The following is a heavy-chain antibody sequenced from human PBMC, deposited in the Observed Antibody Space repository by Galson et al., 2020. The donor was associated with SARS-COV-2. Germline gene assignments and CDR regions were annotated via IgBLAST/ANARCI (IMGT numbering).Heavy chain of an antibody. CDR2: FYYGVRS. J-gene: IGHJ4*02. CDR1: GASISTSGLY. CDR3: AKRSDHFGAYYEY. V-gene: IGHV4-39*02. Sequence: SETLSLTCSVAGASISTSGLYWGWIRQPPGKGLEWIGPFYYGVRSQYNPSLKGRLTISADTSQSHLSLVLTSVTAADTAVYYCAKRSDHFGAYYEYWGQGALFTVSS. D-gene: IGHD3-16*01.